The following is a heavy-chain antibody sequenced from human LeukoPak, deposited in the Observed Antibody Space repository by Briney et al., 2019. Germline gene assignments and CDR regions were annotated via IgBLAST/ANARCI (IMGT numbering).Heavy chain of an antibody. CDR2: ISYNGDI. D-gene: IGHD5-24*01. V-gene: IGHV4-59*08. CDR3: VGGSGRDGYSTET. Sequence: PSETLSLTSTVSGASTTSDYWSWVRLPPGQGLEWLGYISYNGDINHNPSLNSRATISLDTSRNQFSLRVTSVTAADAAIYYCVGGSGRDGYSTETRGKGTLVTVSS. J-gene: IGHJ4*02. CDR1: GASTTSDY.